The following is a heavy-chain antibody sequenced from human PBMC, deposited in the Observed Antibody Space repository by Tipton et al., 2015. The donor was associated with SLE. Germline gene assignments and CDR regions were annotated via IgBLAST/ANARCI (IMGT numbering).Heavy chain of an antibody. D-gene: IGHD1-14*01. J-gene: IGHJ3*02. CDR3: ARAGTGTAWGTFDI. CDR1: GASITTSEYF. V-gene: IGHV4-39*07. Sequence: TLSLTCTVSGASITTSEYFWGWIRQPPGKGLEWIGIFYYGGNTYYNPSLKSPVSISAGTSKNQFSLKLNSVTAADTAVYYCARAGTGTAWGTFDIWGPGTMVTVSS. CDR2: FYYGGNT.